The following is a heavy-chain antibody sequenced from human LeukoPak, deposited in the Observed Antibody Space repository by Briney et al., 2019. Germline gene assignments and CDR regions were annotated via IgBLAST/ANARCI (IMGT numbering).Heavy chain of an antibody. Sequence: SQTLSLTCTVSGGSISSGSYYWSWIRQPAGKELEWIGRFHTSGSTDYNPSLKSRVSISVDTSKNHFSLKLSSVTAADTAVYYCARGGVSDFDYWGQGTLVTVSS. V-gene: IGHV4-61*02. D-gene: IGHD3-10*01. CDR1: GGSISSGSYY. CDR2: FHTSGST. J-gene: IGHJ4*02. CDR3: ARGGVSDFDY.